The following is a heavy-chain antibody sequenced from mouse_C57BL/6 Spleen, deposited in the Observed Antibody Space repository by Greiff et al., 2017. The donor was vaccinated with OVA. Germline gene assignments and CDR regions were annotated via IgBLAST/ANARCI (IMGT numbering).Heavy chain of an antibody. D-gene: IGHD1-1*01. J-gene: IGHJ2*01. CDR2: INPSNGGT. CDR3: ATITTVVATGDYFDY. Sequence: QVQLKESGTELVKPGASVKLSCKASGYTFTSYWMHWVKQRPGQGLEWIGNINPSNGGTNYNEKFKSKATLTVDKSSSTAYMQLSSLTSEDSAVYYCATITTVVATGDYFDYWGQGTTLTVSS. V-gene: IGHV1-53*01. CDR1: GYTFTSYW.